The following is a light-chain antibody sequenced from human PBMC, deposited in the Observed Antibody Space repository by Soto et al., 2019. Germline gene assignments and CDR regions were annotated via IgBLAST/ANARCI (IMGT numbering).Light chain of an antibody. CDR2: GAS. CDR3: QQYGSYSRT. CDR1: QSISSSY. Sequence: EIVLTQSPGTLSLSPGERATLSCRASQSISSSYLAWYQQRPGQAPSLLIYGASSRDRGIPARFSGSGSGTEFTLTISRLEPDDFAVYYCQQYGSYSRTFGQGTKVDIK. J-gene: IGKJ1*01. V-gene: IGKV3-20*01.